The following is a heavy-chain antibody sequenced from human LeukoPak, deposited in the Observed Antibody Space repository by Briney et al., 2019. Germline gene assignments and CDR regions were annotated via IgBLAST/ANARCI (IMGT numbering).Heavy chain of an antibody. CDR3: ARENYADLFDY. D-gene: IGHD4-17*01. CDR1: GFTFSNYN. V-gene: IGHV3-48*01. Sequence: PGGSLRLSCAASGFTFSNYNMNWVRQAPGKGLECISFISSSSSTIYYADSVKGRFTISRDNAKNSLFLQMSSLRAEDTAVYCCARENYADLFDYWGQGTLVTVSS. J-gene: IGHJ4*02. CDR2: ISSSSSTI.